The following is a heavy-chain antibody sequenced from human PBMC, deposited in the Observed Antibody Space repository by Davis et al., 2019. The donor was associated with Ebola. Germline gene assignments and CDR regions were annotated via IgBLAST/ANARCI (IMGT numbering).Heavy chain of an antibody. V-gene: IGHV3-23*01. J-gene: IGHJ3*02. CDR2: ISGSGGST. CDR1: GFTFSSYA. CDR3: ARPRVVTPLAHHPFDI. D-gene: IGHD4-23*01. Sequence: GESLKISCAASGFTFSSYAMSWVRQAPGKGLEWVSAISGSGGSTYYADSVKGRFTISRDNSKNTLYLQMNSLRAEDTAVYYCARPRVVTPLAHHPFDIWGQGTMVTVSS.